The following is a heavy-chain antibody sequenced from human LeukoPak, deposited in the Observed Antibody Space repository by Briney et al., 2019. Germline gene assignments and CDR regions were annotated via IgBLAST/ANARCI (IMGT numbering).Heavy chain of an antibody. Sequence: PSETLSLTCAVYGGSFSGYYWSWIRQLPGKGLEWIGEINHSGSTNYNPSLKSRVTISVDTSKNQFSLKLSSVTAADTAVYYCAQEGYSSSSGVYWGQGTLVTVSS. J-gene: IGHJ4*02. CDR2: INHSGST. CDR3: AQEGYSSSSGVY. D-gene: IGHD6-6*01. V-gene: IGHV4-34*01. CDR1: GGSFSGYY.